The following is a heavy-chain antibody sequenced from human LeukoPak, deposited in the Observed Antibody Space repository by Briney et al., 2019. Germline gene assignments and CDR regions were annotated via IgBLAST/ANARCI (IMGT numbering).Heavy chain of an antibody. Sequence: GGSLRLSCAASGFTFNTDWMTWVRQAPGKGLEWVASINQGGSGKYYPDSVKGRFTISRDNAKNSRYLQMNSLRAEDTAAYYCARVRPGDADSWGQGTLVSVSS. J-gene: IGHJ5*01. CDR2: INQGGSGK. D-gene: IGHD1-26*01. CDR1: GFTFNTDW. V-gene: IGHV3-7*01. CDR3: ARVRPGDADS.